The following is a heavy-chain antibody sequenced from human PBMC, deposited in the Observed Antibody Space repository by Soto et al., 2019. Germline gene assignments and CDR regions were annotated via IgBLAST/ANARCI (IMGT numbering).Heavy chain of an antibody. Sequence: PGRALRRYCVASGFSFSSNSIHWVRQAPGKGLEWVAVISYDGSNKYYADSVKGRFTISRDNSKNTLYLQMNSLRAEDTAVYYCAKDRAIGYSYGNGADYWGQVTLV. CDR1: GFSFSSNS. CDR3: AKDRAIGYSYGNGADY. V-gene: IGHV3-30*18. J-gene: IGHJ4*02. CDR2: ISYDGSNK. D-gene: IGHD5-18*01.